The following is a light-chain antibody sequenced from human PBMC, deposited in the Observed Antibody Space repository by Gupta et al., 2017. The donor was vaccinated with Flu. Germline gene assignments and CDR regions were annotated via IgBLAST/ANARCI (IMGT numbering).Light chain of an antibody. J-gene: IGKJ1*01. Sequence: DIQMTQSPSSLSASVGDRVTITCRASQSISSYLNWYQQKPGKAPKLLIYAASSLQSGVPSRFSGSGSGTDFTLTISSRQPEDFATYYCQQSDSTPWTFGQGTKVEIK. V-gene: IGKV1-39*01. CDR3: QQSDSTPWT. CDR2: AAS. CDR1: QSISSY.